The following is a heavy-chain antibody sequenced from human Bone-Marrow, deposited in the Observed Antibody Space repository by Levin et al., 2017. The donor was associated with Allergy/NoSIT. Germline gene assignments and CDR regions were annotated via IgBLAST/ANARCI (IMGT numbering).Heavy chain of an antibody. V-gene: IGHV1-18*01. D-gene: IGHD1-14*01. CDR2: ITGHTGDT. CDR1: GYTFRNYA. CDR3: VRDLNSWRDRGADNWFDT. Sequence: KHGESLKISCRTFGYTFRNYAITWVRQTPGHGLELVGWITGHTGDTTYAQKVQDRVTMTTDRSTGTAFLEVRSLRSDDTAIYYCVRDLNSWRDRGADNWFDTWGQGTLVTVSS. J-gene: IGHJ5*02.